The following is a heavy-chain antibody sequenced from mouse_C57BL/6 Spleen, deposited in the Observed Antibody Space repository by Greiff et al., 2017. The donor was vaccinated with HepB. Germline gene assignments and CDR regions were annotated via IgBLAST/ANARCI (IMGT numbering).Heavy chain of an antibody. V-gene: IGHV1-53*01. J-gene: IGHJ4*01. Sequence: VQLQQPGTELVKPGASVKLSCKASGYTFTSYWMHWVKQRPGQGLEWIGNINPSNGGTNYNEKFKSRATLTVDKSSSTAYMKLSSLTSEDSAVYYCARSVNDYAMDYWGQGTSVTVSS. CDR2: INPSNGGT. CDR1: GYTFTSYW. D-gene: IGHD2-12*01. CDR3: ARSVNDYAMDY.